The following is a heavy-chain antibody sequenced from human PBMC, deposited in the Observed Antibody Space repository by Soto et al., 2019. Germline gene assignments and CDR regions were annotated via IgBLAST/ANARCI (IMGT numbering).Heavy chain of an antibody. Sequence: ASVKVSCKASGYTFTGYYMHWVRQAPGQGLEWMGWINPNSGGTNYAQKFQGRVTMTRDTPISTAYMELSRLRSDDTAVYYCAREAAYYDILTGYSNYYYGMDVWGQGTTVTVSS. CDR3: AREAAYYDILTGYSNYYYGMDV. CDR1: GYTFTGYY. V-gene: IGHV1-2*02. J-gene: IGHJ6*02. D-gene: IGHD3-9*01. CDR2: INPNSGGT.